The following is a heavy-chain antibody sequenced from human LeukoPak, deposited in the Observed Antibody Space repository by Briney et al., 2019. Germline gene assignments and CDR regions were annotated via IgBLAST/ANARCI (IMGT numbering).Heavy chain of an antibody. CDR3: ARAPQYCSSTSCYTTFDY. CDR1: GGTFSSYA. CDR2: IIPILGIA. Sequence: SVTVSCKASGGTFSSYAISWARQAPGQGLEWVGRIIPILGIANNAQKFQGRVTITTDESTSTAYMELSSLRSEDTAVYYCARAPQYCSSTSCYTTFDYWGQGTLVTVSS. J-gene: IGHJ4*02. D-gene: IGHD2-2*01. V-gene: IGHV1-69*04.